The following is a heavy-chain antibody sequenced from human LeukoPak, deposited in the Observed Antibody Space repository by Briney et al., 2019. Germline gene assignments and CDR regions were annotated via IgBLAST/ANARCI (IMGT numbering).Heavy chain of an antibody. V-gene: IGHV4-59*01. CDR1: DDSITIYY. CDR3: ARGRVSSSTWYSTYDYYFYMDV. Sequence: SETLSLTCTVSDDSITIYYWSWLRQPPGKGLVWIGYIDHTGITNYNPSLNSRVTISRDTSKNDFSLGLSSATAADTGGYFCARGRVSSSTWYSTYDYYFYMDVWGKGTTVTVSS. D-gene: IGHD6-13*01. CDR2: IDHTGIT. J-gene: IGHJ6*03.